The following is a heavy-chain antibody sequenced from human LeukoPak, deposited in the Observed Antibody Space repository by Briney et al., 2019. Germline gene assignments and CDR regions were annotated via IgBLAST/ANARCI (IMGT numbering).Heavy chain of an antibody. CDR3: ARARGYGIAAAGPFDY. V-gene: IGHV1-2*02. J-gene: IGHJ4*02. CDR2: INPNSGGT. CDR1: GYTFTGYY. D-gene: IGHD6-13*01. Sequence: GSVKVSCKAPGYTFTGYYMHWVRQAPGQGLEWMGWINPNSGGTSYAQKFQGRVTMTRDTSISTAYMELSRLRSDDTAVYYCARARGYGIAAAGPFDYWGQGTLVTVSS.